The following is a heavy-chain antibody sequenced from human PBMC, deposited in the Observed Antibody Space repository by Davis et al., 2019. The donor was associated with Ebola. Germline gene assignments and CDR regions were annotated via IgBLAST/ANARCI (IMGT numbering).Heavy chain of an antibody. D-gene: IGHD3-3*01. CDR3: ARKGFLEWLLSTDSYGMDV. V-gene: IGHV1-8*01. CDR1: GYTFTSYD. J-gene: IGHJ6*02. Sequence: ASVKVSCKASGYTFTSYDINWVRQATGQGLEWMGWMNPNSGNTGYAQKFQGRVTMTRNTSISTAYMELSSLRSEDTAVYYCARKGFLEWLLSTDSYGMDVWGQGTTVTVSS. CDR2: MNPNSGNT.